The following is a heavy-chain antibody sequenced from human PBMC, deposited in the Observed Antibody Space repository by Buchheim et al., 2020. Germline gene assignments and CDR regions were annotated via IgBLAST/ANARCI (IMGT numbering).Heavy chain of an antibody. CDR1: GFTIRSKY. CDR3: ASDHSPPGSTGSYYYYGMDV. CDR2: MYAGGST. J-gene: IGHJ6*02. V-gene: IGHV3-66*01. Sequence: EVQLVESGGGLVQPGGSLRLSCAASGFTIRSKYMTWVRQAPGKGLEWVSVMYAGGSTYYADSVEGRFGTSRESSRNMVYLHMNSLRAEDTGVYFCASDHSPPGSTGSYYYYGMDVWGQGTT. D-gene: IGHD1-14*01.